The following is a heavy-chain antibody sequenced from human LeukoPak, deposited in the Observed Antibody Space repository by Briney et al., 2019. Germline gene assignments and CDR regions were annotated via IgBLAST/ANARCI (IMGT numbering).Heavy chain of an antibody. J-gene: IGHJ4*02. CDR3: AKSSGRWLYCSSTSCYFDY. V-gene: IGHV3-23*01. CDR1: GFTFSSSV. CDR2: ISGSGGST. Sequence: AGGSLRLSCAASGFTFSSSVMNWVRQAPGKGLEWVSGISGSGGSTYYADSVKGRYTISRDNSKNTLYLQMHSLRADDTAVYYCAKSSGRWLYCSSTSCYFDYWGQGTLVTVSS. D-gene: IGHD2-2*01.